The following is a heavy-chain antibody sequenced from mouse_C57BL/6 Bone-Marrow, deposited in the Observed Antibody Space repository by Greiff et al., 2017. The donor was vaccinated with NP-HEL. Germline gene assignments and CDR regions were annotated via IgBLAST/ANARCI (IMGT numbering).Heavy chain of an antibody. Sequence: EVQVVESGGGLVKPGGSLKLSCAASGFTFSSYAMSWVRQTPEKRLEWVATISDGGSYTYYPDNVKGRFTISRDNAKNNLYLQMSHLKSEDTAMYYCARVPYDGYYTYWGQGTLVTVSA. CDR2: ISDGGSYT. J-gene: IGHJ3*01. D-gene: IGHD2-3*01. CDR3: ARVPYDGYYTY. V-gene: IGHV5-4*01. CDR1: GFTFSSYA.